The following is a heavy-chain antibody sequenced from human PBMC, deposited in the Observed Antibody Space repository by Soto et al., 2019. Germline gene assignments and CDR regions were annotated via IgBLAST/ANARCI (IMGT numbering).Heavy chain of an antibody. CDR1: GFTFGDYA. J-gene: IGHJ4*02. CDR2: ISWNSGSI. V-gene: IGHV3-9*01. Sequence: GGSLRLSCAASGFTFGDYAMQWVRQAPGKGLEWVSAISWNSGSIDYADSVKGRFTISRDNAKNSLYLQMNSLRAEDTALYYCAKSHATSGWYVTTDYWGQGTRVTVSS. CDR3: AKSHATSGWYVTTDY. D-gene: IGHD6-19*01.